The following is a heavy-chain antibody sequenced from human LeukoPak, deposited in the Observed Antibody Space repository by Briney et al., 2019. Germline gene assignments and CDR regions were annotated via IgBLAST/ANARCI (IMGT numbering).Heavy chain of an antibody. Sequence: GGSLRLSCVASGFTFSNYWMMWVRQAPGKGLECVANINQDGSEKYYVDSVEGRFTISRDNANNLLYLQTNSLRAEDTAVYYCARDRLGTVGSITYFEYWGQGALVTVSS. V-gene: IGHV3-7*01. CDR2: INQDGSEK. CDR3: ARDRLGTVGSITYFEY. D-gene: IGHD1-26*01. J-gene: IGHJ4*02. CDR1: GFTFSNYW.